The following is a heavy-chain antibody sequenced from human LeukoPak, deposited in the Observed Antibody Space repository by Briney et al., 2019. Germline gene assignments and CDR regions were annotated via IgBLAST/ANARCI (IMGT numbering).Heavy chain of an antibody. J-gene: IGHJ4*02. CDR1: GGSINSYY. D-gene: IGHD1-26*01. Sequence: SETLSLTCTVPGGSINSYYWSWIRQPAGKGLEWIGRIYTSGSTNYNASLKSRVSMSVDTSKNQFSLKLSSVTAADTAVFYCARENSGSYREFDYWGQGTLVTVSS. CDR3: ARENSGSYREFDY. V-gene: IGHV4-4*07. CDR2: IYTSGST.